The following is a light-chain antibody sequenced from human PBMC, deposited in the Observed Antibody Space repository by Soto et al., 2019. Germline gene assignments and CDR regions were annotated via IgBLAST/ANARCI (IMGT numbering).Light chain of an antibody. CDR2: GNS. CDR1: SSNIGAGYD. V-gene: IGLV1-40*01. J-gene: IGLJ3*02. CDR3: LSYDRSLSGWV. Sequence: QSVLTQPPSVSGAPGQRVTISCTGSSSNIGAGYDVHWYQQLPGTAPKLLIYGNSNRPSGVPDRFSGSKSGTSASLAITGLRAEDEADYYCLSYDRSLSGWVFGGGTKLTVL.